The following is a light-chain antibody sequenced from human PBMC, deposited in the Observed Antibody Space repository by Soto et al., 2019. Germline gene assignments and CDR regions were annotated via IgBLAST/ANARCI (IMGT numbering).Light chain of an antibody. Sequence: DIQMTQSPSSVSASVGDTVKTTCPASQGLKFLAWYQQKPGKAPRLLIYEATNLQSGVPPRFSGSRSGTECTLTISSLQPEDFATYFCQQAYSLPLTFGPGTKVDIK. CDR3: QQAYSLPLT. CDR1: QGLKF. J-gene: IGKJ3*01. V-gene: IGKV1-12*01. CDR2: EAT.